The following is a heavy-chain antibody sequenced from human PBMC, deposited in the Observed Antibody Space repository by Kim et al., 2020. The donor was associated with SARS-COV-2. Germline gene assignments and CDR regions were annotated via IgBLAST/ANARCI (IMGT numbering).Heavy chain of an antibody. V-gene: IGHV1-3*01. CDR2: INAGNGNT. J-gene: IGHJ4*02. D-gene: IGHD3-10*01. CDR3: ARPQEANYYGSGSYYNPFDY. Sequence: GRQDPGQRLEWMGWINAGNGNTKYSQKFQGRVTITRDTSASTAYMELSSLRSEDTAVYYCARPQEANYYGSGSYYNPFDYWGQGTLVTV.